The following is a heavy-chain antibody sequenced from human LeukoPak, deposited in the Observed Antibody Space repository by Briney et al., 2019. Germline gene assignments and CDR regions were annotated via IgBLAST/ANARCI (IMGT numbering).Heavy chain of an antibody. D-gene: IGHD6-19*01. J-gene: IGHJ4*02. Sequence: SQTLSLTCAVSGGSISSGGYSWSWIRQPPGTGLEWIGYIYHSGSTYYNPSLKSRVTISVDRSKNQFSLKLSSVTAADTAVYYCARALAGDFDYWGQGTLVTVSS. CDR1: GGSISSGGYS. CDR3: ARALAGDFDY. V-gene: IGHV4-30-2*01. CDR2: IYHSGST.